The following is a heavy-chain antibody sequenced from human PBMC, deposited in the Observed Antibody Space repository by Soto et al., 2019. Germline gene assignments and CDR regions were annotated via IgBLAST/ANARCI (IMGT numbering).Heavy chain of an antibody. CDR1: GGTFSSYA. CDR2: IIPICGTA. Sequence: QVQLVQSGAEVKKPGSSVKVSCKASGGTFSSYAISWVRQAPGQGLEWMGGIIPICGTANYAQKFQGRVTITADESTSTAYMELSSLRSEDTAVYYCARGLGDYGDYVDYYGMDVWGQGTTVTFSS. V-gene: IGHV1-69*01. D-gene: IGHD4-17*01. J-gene: IGHJ6*02. CDR3: ARGLGDYGDYVDYYGMDV.